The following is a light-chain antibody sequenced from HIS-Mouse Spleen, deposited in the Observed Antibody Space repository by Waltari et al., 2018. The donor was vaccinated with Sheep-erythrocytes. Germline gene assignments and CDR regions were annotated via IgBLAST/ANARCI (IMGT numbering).Light chain of an antibody. CDR3: CSYAGSYNHV. V-gene: IGLV2-11*01. Sequence: QSALNQPRSVSGSPGQSVTISCTGTSSDVGGYNYVSWYQQHPGKAPKLMIYDVSKRPSGVPDRFSGSKSGNTASLTISGLQAEDEADYYCCSYAGSYNHVFATGTKVTVL. J-gene: IGLJ1*01. CDR2: DVS. CDR1: SSDVGGYNY.